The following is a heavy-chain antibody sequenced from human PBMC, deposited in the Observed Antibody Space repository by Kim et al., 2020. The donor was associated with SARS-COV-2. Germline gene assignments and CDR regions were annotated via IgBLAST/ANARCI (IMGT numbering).Heavy chain of an antibody. CDR2: IYYSGST. D-gene: IGHD6-6*01. V-gene: IGHV4-61*01. Sequence: SETLSLTCTVSGGSVSSGSYYWSWIRQPPGKGLEWIGYIYYSGSTNYNPSLKSRVTISVDTSKNQFSLKLSSVTAADTAVYYCARDRSQYSSSSGYYFD. CDR1: GGSVSSGSYY. CDR3: ARDRSQYSSSSGYYFD. J-gene: IGHJ4*01.